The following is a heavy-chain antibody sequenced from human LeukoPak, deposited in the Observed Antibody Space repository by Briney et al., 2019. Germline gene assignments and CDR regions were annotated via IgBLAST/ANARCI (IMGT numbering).Heavy chain of an antibody. V-gene: IGHV2-5*02. CDR3: AHRQNWAEAFDI. D-gene: IGHD7-27*01. CDR1: GFSLSTSGVG. J-gene: IGHJ3*02. CDR2: IYLDDDK. Sequence: SGATLANPTQTLTLTCNFSGFSLSTSGVGVAWIRQPPGKALECLVLIYLDDDKRYSPSLKSRLTITKDTSRNQVVLTMTNMDPVDTATYYCAHRQNWAEAFDIWGQGTMVTVSS.